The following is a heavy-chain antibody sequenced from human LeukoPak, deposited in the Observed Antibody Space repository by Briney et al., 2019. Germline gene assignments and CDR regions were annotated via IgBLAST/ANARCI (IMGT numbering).Heavy chain of an antibody. D-gene: IGHD6-19*01. V-gene: IGHV3-9*03. J-gene: IGHJ4*02. CDR2: ITWNSGSI. CDR1: GFTFDNYA. Sequence: GGSLRLSCATSGFTFDNYAMHWVRQAPGKGLEWVSGITWNSGSIAYADSVKSRFTISRDNAKNSLYLQMNSLTADDVAFYYCTRSTGWYNYFDYWGQGALVTVSS. CDR3: TRSTGWYNYFDY.